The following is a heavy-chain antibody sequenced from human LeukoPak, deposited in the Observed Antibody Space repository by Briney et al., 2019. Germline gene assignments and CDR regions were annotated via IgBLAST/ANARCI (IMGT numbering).Heavy chain of an antibody. CDR2: INPNSGDT. V-gene: IGHV1-2*02. CDR1: GYRFTSHY. J-gene: IGHJ4*02. D-gene: IGHD2-21*02. CDR3: AREPPAYCGFDCYVLGY. Sequence: ASVTVSCKASGYRFTSHYVHWVRQAPGQGPEWMGWINPNSGDTQYAQKFKGRVTMTRDTSITTAYMQLSGLTSDDTAVYYCAREPPAYCGFDCYVLGYWGQGTLVTVSS.